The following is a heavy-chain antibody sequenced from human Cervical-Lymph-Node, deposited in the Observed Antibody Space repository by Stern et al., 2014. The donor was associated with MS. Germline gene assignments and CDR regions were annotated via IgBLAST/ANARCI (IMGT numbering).Heavy chain of an antibody. D-gene: IGHD2-2*02. Sequence: VQLVQSGAEVKKPGSSVKVSCQTSGGTFSSHAINWVRQAPGQGLEWMGGVIRIYGTVDYAEKFQGRLAITADESAKTASMELSRLRTEDAAVYYCSRDQIPYYDYGMDVWGQGTTVTVSS. J-gene: IGHJ6*02. CDR1: GGTFSSHA. CDR3: SRDQIPYYDYGMDV. V-gene: IGHV1-69*01. CDR2: VIRIYGTV.